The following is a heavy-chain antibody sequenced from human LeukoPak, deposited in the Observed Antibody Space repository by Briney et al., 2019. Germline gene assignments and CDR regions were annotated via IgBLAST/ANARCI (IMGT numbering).Heavy chain of an antibody. CDR2: MNPNSGNT. CDR1: GYTFTSYD. J-gene: IGHJ5*02. V-gene: IGHV1-8*01. CDR3: ARGPRHPWFDP. Sequence: ASVKVSCKASGYTFTSYDINWVRQAAGQGLGWMGWMNPNSGNTGYAQKFQGRVTMTRNTSISTAYVELSSLRSEDTAVYYCARGPRHPWFDPWGQGTLVTVSS.